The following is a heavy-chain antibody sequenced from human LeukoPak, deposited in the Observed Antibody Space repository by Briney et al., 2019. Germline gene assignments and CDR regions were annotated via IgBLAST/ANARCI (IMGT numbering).Heavy chain of an antibody. Sequence: SVKVSCKASGGTFSSYAISWVRQAPGQGLEWMGGIIPIFGTANYAQKFQGRVTITADESTSTAYMELSSLRSEDTAVYYCARVVVVVAAANEAFDIWGQGTMVTVSS. CDR2: IIPIFGTA. V-gene: IGHV1-69*13. D-gene: IGHD2-15*01. J-gene: IGHJ3*02. CDR3: ARVVVVVAAANEAFDI. CDR1: GGTFSSYA.